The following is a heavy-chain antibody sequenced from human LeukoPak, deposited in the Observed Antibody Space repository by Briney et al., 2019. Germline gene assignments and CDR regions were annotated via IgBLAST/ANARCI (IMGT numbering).Heavy chain of an antibody. CDR2: IYYSGST. V-gene: IGHV4-61*01. CDR1: GGSLRSGNYY. CDR3: ARDGDY. Sequence: SDTLSLTCTVSGGSLRSGNYYWRWLRQPPGKGLEWIGYIYYSGSTNYNPSLKSQVTISVDTSKNQFSLKLTSVTAADTAVYYCARDGDYWGQGTLVTVSS. J-gene: IGHJ4*02.